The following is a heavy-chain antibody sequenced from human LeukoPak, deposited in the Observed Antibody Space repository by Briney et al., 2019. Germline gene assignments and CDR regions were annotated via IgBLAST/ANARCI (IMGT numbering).Heavy chain of an antibody. D-gene: IGHD6-13*01. CDR2: IYYSGST. V-gene: IGHV4-59*01. CDR1: GGSISSYY. CDR3: ARDNQLAAAGVYYYMDV. J-gene: IGHJ6*03. Sequence: PSETLSLTCTVSGGSISSYYWSWIRQPPGKGLEWIGYIYYSGSTNYNPSLKSRVTISVDTSKNQFSLKLSSVTAADTAVYYCARDNQLAAAGVYYYMDVWGKGATVTVSS.